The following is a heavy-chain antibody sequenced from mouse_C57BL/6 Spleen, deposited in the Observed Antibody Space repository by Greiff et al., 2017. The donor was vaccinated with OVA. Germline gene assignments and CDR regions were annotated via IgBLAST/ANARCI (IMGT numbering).Heavy chain of an antibody. J-gene: IGHJ4*01. Sequence: EVMLVESGGGLVKPGGSLKLSCAASGFTFSSYAMSWVRQTPEKRLEWVATISDGGSYTYYPDNVKGRFTISRDNAKNNLYLQMSHLKSEDTAMYYCARDKITTVDYAMDYWGQGTSVTVSS. CDR3: ARDKITTVDYAMDY. CDR1: GFTFSSYA. V-gene: IGHV5-4*01. CDR2: ISDGGSYT. D-gene: IGHD1-1*01.